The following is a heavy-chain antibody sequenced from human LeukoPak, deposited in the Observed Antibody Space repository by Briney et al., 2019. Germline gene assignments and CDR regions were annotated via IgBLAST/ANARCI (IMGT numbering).Heavy chain of an antibody. D-gene: IGHD2-15*01. CDR3: AREKHVAASYYYYMDV. V-gene: IGHV4-38-2*02. J-gene: IGHJ6*03. CDR2: IYHSGST. CDR1: GYSISSGYY. Sequence: SETLSLTCTVSGYSISSGYYWGWIRQPPGKGLEWIGSIYHSGSTYYNPSLKSRVTISVDTSKNQFSLKLSSVTAADTAVYYCAREKHVAASYYYYMDVWGKRTTVTLSS.